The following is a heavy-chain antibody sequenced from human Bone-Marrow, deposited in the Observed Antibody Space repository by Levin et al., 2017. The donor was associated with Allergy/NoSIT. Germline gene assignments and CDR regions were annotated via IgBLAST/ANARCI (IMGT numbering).Heavy chain of an antibody. J-gene: IGHJ5*02. D-gene: IGHD5-12*01. V-gene: IGHV4-59*01. CDR1: GGSISSYY. Sequence: SSETLSLTCTVSGGSISSYYWSWIRQPPGKGLEWIGYIYYSGSTNYNPSLKSRVTISVDTSKNQFSLKLSSVTAADTAVYYCARAMVATRGGRNWFDPWGQGTLVTVSS. CDR2: IYYSGST. CDR3: ARAMVATRGGRNWFDP.